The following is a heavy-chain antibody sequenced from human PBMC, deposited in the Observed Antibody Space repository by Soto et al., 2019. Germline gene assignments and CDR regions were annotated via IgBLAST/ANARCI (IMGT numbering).Heavy chain of an antibody. V-gene: IGHV3-30*18. CDR1: GFTFSSYG. D-gene: IGHD7-27*01. J-gene: IGHJ4*02. CDR2: ISYDGSNK. Sequence: QVQLVESGGGVVQPGRSLRLSCAASGFTFSSYGMHWVRQAPGKGLGWVAVISYDGSNKYYADSVKGRFTISRDNSKNTLYLQMNSLRAEDTAVYYCAKDATGPPDYWGQGTLVTVSS. CDR3: AKDATGPPDY.